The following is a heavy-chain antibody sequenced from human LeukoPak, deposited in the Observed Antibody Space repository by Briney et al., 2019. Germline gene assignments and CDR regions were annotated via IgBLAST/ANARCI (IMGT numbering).Heavy chain of an antibody. CDR2: GFYSGSA. CDR3: ARLRGAMTPVTSDFDY. J-gene: IGHJ4*02. CDR1: GGSISGSSYY. D-gene: IGHD4-17*01. Sequence: PSETLSLTCTVSGGSISGSSYYWAWIRQPPGKGLEGIGSGFYSGSAYYNPSLKSRVTISVDTSKNQFSLNLSSLTAADTAVYYCARLRGAMTPVTSDFDYWGQGTLVTVSS. V-gene: IGHV4-39*01.